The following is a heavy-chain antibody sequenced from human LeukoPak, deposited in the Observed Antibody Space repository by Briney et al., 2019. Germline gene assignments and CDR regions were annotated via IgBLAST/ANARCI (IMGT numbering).Heavy chain of an antibody. CDR3: ARLHDTRFDY. D-gene: IGHD3-9*01. Sequence: GGSLRLSCAASGFTVSSNYMSWVRQAPGKGLEWVSVIYSGSSTYYADSVKGRFTISRDNSKNSLYLQMNSLRAEDTAVYYCARLHDTRFDYWGQGTLVTVSS. V-gene: IGHV3-53*01. CDR2: IYSGSST. CDR1: GFTVSSNY. J-gene: IGHJ4*02.